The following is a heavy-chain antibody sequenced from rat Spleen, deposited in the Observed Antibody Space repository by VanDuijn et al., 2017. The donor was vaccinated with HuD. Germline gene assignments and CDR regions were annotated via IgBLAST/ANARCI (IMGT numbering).Heavy chain of an antibody. CDR3: ARHVDY. V-gene: IGHV5-22*01. CDR1: GFIFSDHY. CDR2: ISYEGSST. Sequence: EVQLMESDGGLVQPGRSLKLSCAASGFIFSDHYVAWVRQAPTKGLEWVASISYEGSSTYYGDSVKGRFTISRDNAKSTLYLQMNSLRPEDTATYYCARHVDYWGQGVMVTVSS. J-gene: IGHJ2*01.